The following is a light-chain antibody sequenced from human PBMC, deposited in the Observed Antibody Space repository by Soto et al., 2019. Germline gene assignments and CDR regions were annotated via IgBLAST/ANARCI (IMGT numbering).Light chain of an antibody. CDR1: QSTYTN. Sequence: EIVMTQSPATLSVSPGERATLSCRASQSTYTNLAWYQHKPGQAPRLLIYGASTRATAIPARFSGSGSGTEFTLTISRLQSEDFAVYYCQQYNKWPLTFGGGTKVEIK. CDR3: QQYNKWPLT. J-gene: IGKJ4*01. V-gene: IGKV3-15*01. CDR2: GAS.